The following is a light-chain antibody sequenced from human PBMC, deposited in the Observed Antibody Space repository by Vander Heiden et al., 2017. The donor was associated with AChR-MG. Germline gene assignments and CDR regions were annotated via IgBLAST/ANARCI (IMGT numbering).Light chain of an antibody. V-gene: IGKV3-15*01. CDR3: QQYNHWPS. CDR2: PAS. CDR1: QSVSDN. J-gene: IGKJ1*01. Sequence: EIVMTPSPAILSVSPGDRATHPCRASQSVSDNVAWYQQQPSQATRLLNYPASTRATDIPPRFSGGGSETGFTLTSSSLQAEDVAAYYYQQYNHWPSFGQGTKVEIK.